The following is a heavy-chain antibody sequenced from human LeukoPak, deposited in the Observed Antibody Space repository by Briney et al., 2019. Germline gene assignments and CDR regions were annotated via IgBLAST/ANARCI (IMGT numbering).Heavy chain of an antibody. V-gene: IGHV4-39*07. Sequence: PSETLSLTCTVSGGSISSSSYYWGWIRQPPGKGLEWIGSIYYSGSTYYNPSLKSRVTISVDTSKNQFSLKLSSVTAADTAVYYCARAPNLYSGSSGGAFDIWGQGTMVTVSS. CDR3: ARAPNLYSGSSGGAFDI. CDR1: GGSISSSSYY. J-gene: IGHJ3*02. CDR2: IYYSGST. D-gene: IGHD1-26*01.